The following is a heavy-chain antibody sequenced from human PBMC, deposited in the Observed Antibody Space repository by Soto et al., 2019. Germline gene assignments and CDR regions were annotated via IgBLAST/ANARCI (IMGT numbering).Heavy chain of an antibody. CDR1: GGSISSYY. D-gene: IGHD3-3*01. J-gene: IGHJ5*02. Sequence: SETLSLTCTVSGGSISSYYWSWIRQPPGKGLEWIGYIYYSGSTNYNPPLKSRVTISVDTSKNQFSLKLSSVTAADTAVYYCARVDDFWTEAWFDPWGQGTLVTVSS. CDR3: ARVDDFWTEAWFDP. CDR2: IYYSGST. V-gene: IGHV4-59*01.